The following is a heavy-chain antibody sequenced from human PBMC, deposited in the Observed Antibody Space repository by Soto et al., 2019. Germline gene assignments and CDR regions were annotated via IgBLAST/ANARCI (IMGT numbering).Heavy chain of an antibody. D-gene: IGHD3-3*01. CDR1: GGSISSYY. J-gene: IGHJ6*03. V-gene: IGHV4-59*08. CDR3: ARSLGYYDFWSGYRGYYYYYMDV. CDR2: IYYSGST. Sequence: QVQLQESGPGLVKPSETLSLTCTVSGGSISSYYWSWIRQPPGKGLEWIGYIYYSGSTNYNPSLKSRVTISVDTSKNQFSLKLSSVTAADTAVYYCARSLGYYDFWSGYRGYYYYYMDVWSKGTTVTVSS.